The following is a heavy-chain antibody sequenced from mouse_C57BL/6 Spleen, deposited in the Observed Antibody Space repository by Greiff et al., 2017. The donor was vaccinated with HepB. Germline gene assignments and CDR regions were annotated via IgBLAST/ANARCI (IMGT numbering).Heavy chain of an antibody. CDR1: GYTFTDYN. D-gene: IGHD1-1*01. J-gene: IGHJ2*01. V-gene: IGHV1-22*01. Sequence: EVQLQESGPELVKPGASVKMSCKASGYTFTDYNMHWVKQSHGKSLEWIGYINPNNGGTSYNQKFKGKATLTVNKSSSTAYMELRSLTSEDSAVYYCAREDYYGSSYEDYWGQGTTLTVSS. CDR3: AREDYYGSSYEDY. CDR2: INPNNGGT.